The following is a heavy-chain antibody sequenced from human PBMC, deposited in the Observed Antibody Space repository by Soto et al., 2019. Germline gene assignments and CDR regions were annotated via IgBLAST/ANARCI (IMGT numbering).Heavy chain of an antibody. Sequence: PSETLSLTCAVSGGSISSSNWWIWVRQPPGKGLEWIGEVYHSGSTNYNPSLKSRVTISLDKSKNQFSLKLSSVTAADTAVYYCASFGIAVNGTNVWSQGTLVTVSS. CDR2: VYHSGST. CDR1: GGSISSSNW. D-gene: IGHD6-19*01. J-gene: IGHJ4*02. V-gene: IGHV4-4*02. CDR3: ASFGIAVNGTNV.